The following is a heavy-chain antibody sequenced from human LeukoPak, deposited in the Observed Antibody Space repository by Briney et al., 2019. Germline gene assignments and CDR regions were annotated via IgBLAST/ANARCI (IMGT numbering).Heavy chain of an antibody. Sequence: ASVKVSCKASGYTFTGYYMHWVRQAPGQGLEWIKWINPNSGGTNYAQKFQGRVTMTRDTSISTAYMELSRLRSDDTAVYYCARDGGSLSSDAFDIWGQGTMVTVSS. J-gene: IGHJ3*02. V-gene: IGHV1-2*02. CDR3: ARDGGSLSSDAFDI. CDR2: INPNSGGT. CDR1: GYTFTGYY. D-gene: IGHD3-10*01.